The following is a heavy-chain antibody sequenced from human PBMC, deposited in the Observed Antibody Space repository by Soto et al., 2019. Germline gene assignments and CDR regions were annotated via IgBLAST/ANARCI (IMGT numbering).Heavy chain of an antibody. CDR2: ISTDNGNT. V-gene: IGHV1-18*01. Sequence: QVQLVQSGAEVKKPGASVKVSCKASGYTFTNSGINWVRQAPGQGLEWMGWISTDNGNTNYAQQLQGRVSMTTDTSTSTAYMDLRRLRADDTAVYYCARDQGITTFGVYAMYYYGMDVWGQGTTVTVSS. D-gene: IGHD3-3*01. CDR1: GYTFTNSG. CDR3: ARDQGITTFGVYAMYYYGMDV. J-gene: IGHJ6*02.